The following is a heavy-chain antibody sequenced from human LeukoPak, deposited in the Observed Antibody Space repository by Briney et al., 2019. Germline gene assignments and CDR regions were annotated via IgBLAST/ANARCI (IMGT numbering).Heavy chain of an antibody. Sequence: GASVKVSCKASGYTFTSYGISWVRQAPGQGLEWMGWISAYNGNTNYAQKLQGRVTMTTDTSTSTAYMELRSLRPEDTAVYYCARAPSGNYCDGGHCYNYYYYYMDVWGRGTTVTVSS. V-gene: IGHV1-18*01. CDR1: GYTFTSYG. D-gene: IGHD2-15*01. CDR2: ISAYNGNT. CDR3: ARAPSGNYCDGGHCYNYYYYYMDV. J-gene: IGHJ6*03.